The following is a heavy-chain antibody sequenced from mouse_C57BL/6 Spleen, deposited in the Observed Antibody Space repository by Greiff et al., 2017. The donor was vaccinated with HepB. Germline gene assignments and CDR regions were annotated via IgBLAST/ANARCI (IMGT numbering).Heavy chain of an antibody. Sequence: QVQLQQSGAELARPGASVKLSCKASGYTFTSYGISWVKQRTGQGLEWIGEIYPRSGNTYYNEKFKGKATLTADKSSSTAYMELRSLTSEDSAVYFCARGYYGSTGCFDVWGTGTTVTVSS. V-gene: IGHV1-81*01. CDR2: IYPRSGNT. D-gene: IGHD1-1*01. CDR3: ARGYYGSTGCFDV. CDR1: GYTFTSYG. J-gene: IGHJ1*03.